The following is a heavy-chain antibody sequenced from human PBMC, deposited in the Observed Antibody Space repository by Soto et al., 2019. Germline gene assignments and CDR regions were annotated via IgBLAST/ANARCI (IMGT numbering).Heavy chain of an antibody. V-gene: IGHV4-31*01. D-gene: IGHD2-8*01. CDR1: GGSISSGGYY. J-gene: IGHJ4*02. Sequence: QVQLQESGPGLVKPSQTLSLTCTVSGGSISSGGYYWSWIRQHPGKGLEWIGYIFYSGSTSNNPSLHSLVNISLDTSKNQFSLTLSSVPAADTAVYYCASDLLNAVVAYWGQRTLLTFSS. CDR2: IFYSGST. CDR3: ASDLLNAVVAY.